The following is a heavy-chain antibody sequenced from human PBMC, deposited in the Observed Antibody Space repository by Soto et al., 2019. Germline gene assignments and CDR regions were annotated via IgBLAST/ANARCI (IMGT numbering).Heavy chain of an antibody. Sequence: ETLSLTCTVSGGSISSYYWSWIRQPPGKGLEWIGYIYYSGSTTFNPSLKSRVTVSVDKSKNHFSLKLSSVTAADTAVYYCARSPRSIAAGGIDFWGQGILVTVSS. CDR1: GGSISSYY. V-gene: IGHV4-59*12. J-gene: IGHJ4*01. D-gene: IGHD6-13*01. CDR2: IYYSGST. CDR3: ARSPRSIAAGGIDF.